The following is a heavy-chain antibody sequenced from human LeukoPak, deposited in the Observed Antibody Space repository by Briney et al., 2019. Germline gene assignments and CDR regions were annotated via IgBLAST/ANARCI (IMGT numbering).Heavy chain of an antibody. D-gene: IGHD2-2*01. CDR1: GFTFNDYY. CDR3: AKDIRPVVPAAFFDI. CDR2: VSGSGGST. Sequence: PGGSLRLSCAASGFTFNDYYMTWIRQAPGKGLEWVSAVSGSGGSTYYADSVKGRFTISRDNSKNTLYLQMNSLRAEDTAVYYCAKDIRPVVPAAFFDIWGQGTMVTVSS. J-gene: IGHJ3*02. V-gene: IGHV3-23*01.